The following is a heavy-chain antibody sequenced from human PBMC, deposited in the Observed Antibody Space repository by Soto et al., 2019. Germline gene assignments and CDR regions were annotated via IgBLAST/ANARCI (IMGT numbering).Heavy chain of an antibody. D-gene: IGHD2-15*01. Sequence: HPGGPLRRSRAASDITFSRYGMHWVRQAPGKGLDWVAAISYDGSNKYYAYSVKGRFTISRENSNNTLYLQMNSLGAEDTDVYYCVKGLGRRYWSYYFAYWGQGTLVTVSS. V-gene: IGHV3-30*18. CDR2: ISYDGSNK. J-gene: IGHJ4*02. CDR1: DITFSRYG. CDR3: VKGLGRRYWSYYFAY.